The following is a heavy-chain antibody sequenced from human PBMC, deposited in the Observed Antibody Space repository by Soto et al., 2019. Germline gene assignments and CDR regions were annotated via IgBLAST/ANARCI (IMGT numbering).Heavy chain of an antibody. Sequence: EVQLLESGGGLVQPGGSLRLSCAASGFTFSSYAMSWVRQAPGKGLEWVSAISGSGGSTYYADSVKGRFTISRDNSKKTLYLQMNSLRAEDTAVYYCAKDRLCSGGSCYSYYFDYWGQGTLVTVSS. J-gene: IGHJ4*02. V-gene: IGHV3-23*01. CDR1: GFTFSSYA. CDR3: AKDRLCSGGSCYSYYFDY. CDR2: ISGSGGST. D-gene: IGHD2-15*01.